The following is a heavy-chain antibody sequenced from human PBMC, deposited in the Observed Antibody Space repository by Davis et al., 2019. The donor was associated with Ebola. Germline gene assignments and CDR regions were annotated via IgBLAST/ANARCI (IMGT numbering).Heavy chain of an antibody. CDR3: ARVGTVTTTFDY. V-gene: IGHV1-2*04. Sequence: AASVKVSCKASGYTFTGYYMHWVRQAPGQGLEWMGWINPNSGGTNYAQKFQGWVTMTRATSISTAYMELSRLRSDDTAVYYCARVGTVTTTFDYWGQGTLVTVSS. CDR1: GYTFTGYY. CDR2: INPNSGGT. J-gene: IGHJ4*02. D-gene: IGHD4-17*01.